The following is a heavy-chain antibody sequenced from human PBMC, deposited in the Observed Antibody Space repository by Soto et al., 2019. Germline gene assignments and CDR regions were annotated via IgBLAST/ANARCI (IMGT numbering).Heavy chain of an antibody. CDR1: GFSVSSNC. CDR2: HYSGGST. V-gene: IGHV3-53*01. CDR3: ARHRHPRGTVGATSPLDP. D-gene: IGHD1-26*01. J-gene: IGHJ5*02. Sequence: GGSLSLSSAISGFSVSSNCLSWVRQAPGKGLEWVSVHYSGGSTYYADSVQGRFTISRDKSNNTLYLQMRRVRAEDTAVYFCARHRHPRGTVGATSPLDPWGQGTQVTVSS.